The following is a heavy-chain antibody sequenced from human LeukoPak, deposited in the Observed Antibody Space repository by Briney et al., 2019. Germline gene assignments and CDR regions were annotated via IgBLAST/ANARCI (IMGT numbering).Heavy chain of an antibody. D-gene: IGHD2-2*01. CDR2: MNPNSGNT. CDR1: GYTFTSYD. Sequence: ASVKVSCKASGYTFTSYDINWVRQATGQGLEWMGWMNPNSGNTGYAQKFQGRVTMTRNTSISTAYMELSSLRSEDTAVYYCARAGYCSNTSCYWNWFDPWGQGTLVTASS. V-gene: IGHV1-8*01. J-gene: IGHJ5*02. CDR3: ARAGYCSNTSCYWNWFDP.